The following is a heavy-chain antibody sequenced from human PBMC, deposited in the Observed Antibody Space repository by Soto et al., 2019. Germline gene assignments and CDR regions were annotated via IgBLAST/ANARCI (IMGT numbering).Heavy chain of an antibody. V-gene: IGHV4-31*03. CDR1: GGSISSGGYY. Sequence: PSETLSLTCTVSGGSISSGGYYWSWIRQHPGKGLEWIGYIYYSGSTYYNPSLKSRVTISVDTSKNQFSLKMTSVTAADTAVYYCARDTFYQSSGYFEDWFDPWGQGTLVTVSS. CDR3: ARDTFYQSSGYFEDWFDP. CDR2: IYYSGST. D-gene: IGHD3-9*01. J-gene: IGHJ5*02.